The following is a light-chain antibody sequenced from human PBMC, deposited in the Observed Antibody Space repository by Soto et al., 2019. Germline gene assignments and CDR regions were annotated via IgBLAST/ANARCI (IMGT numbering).Light chain of an antibody. Sequence: DIQMTQSPSSLSAPVVDRVTITCRASQSISSYLNWYQQKPGKAPKLLIYAASSLQSGVTSRFSGSGSGTEFTLTISSLHPEDLATYYCQQSYSTPNTFGQGTRLEIK. CDR3: QQSYSTPNT. CDR1: QSISSY. CDR2: AAS. V-gene: IGKV1-39*01. J-gene: IGKJ5*01.